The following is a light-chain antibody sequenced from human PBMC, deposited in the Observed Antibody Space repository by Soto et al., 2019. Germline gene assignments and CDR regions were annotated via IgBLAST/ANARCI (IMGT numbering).Light chain of an antibody. J-gene: IGKJ2*01. CDR1: QSISSY. V-gene: IGKV1-39*01. CDR3: QQSYSTPFT. Sequence: DIQMTQSPFSLSASVGDRVTITCRASQSISSYLNWYQQKPGKAPNLLISAASSLQSGVPSRFSGSASGTDFTLTIGSLHPEDFATYYCQQSYSTPFTFGQGTKLEIK. CDR2: AAS.